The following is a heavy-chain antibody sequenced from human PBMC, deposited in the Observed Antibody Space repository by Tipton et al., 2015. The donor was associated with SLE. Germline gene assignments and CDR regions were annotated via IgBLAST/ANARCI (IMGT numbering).Heavy chain of an antibody. V-gene: IGHV4-31*03. D-gene: IGHD3-3*01. Sequence: TLSLTCTVSGGSISSGGYYWSWIRQHPGKGLEWIGYIYYSGSTYYNPSLKSRVTISVDTSKNQFSLKLSSVTAADTAVYYCARAPTIFGVVRGDGAFDICGQGTMVTVSS. CDR3: ARAPTIFGVVRGDGAFDI. CDR2: IYYSGST. J-gene: IGHJ3*02. CDR1: GGSISSGGYY.